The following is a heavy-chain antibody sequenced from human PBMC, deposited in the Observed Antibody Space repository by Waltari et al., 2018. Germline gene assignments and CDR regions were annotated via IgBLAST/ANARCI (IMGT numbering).Heavy chain of an antibody. V-gene: IGHV4-59*01. CDR3: ATFLDGYAYFDY. D-gene: IGHD5-12*01. CDR2: IYYSGST. Sequence: QVQLQESRPGLVKPSETLSLTCTVSGGSISSYYWGWIRQPPGKGLEWIGYIYYSGSTNYNPSLKSRVTISVDTSKNQFSLKLSSVTAADTAVYYCATFLDGYAYFDYWGQGTLVTVSS. CDR1: GGSISSYY. J-gene: IGHJ4*02.